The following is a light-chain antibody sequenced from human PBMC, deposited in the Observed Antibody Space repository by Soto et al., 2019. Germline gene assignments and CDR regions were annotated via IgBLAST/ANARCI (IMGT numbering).Light chain of an antibody. J-gene: IGLJ3*02. Sequence: QTVVTQEPSLTVSPGGTVTLTCASSTGPVTSGYYPNWFQQKPGQAPRPLIYSTTNEHSWTPARVSGSLLGGKAALTVSGVLPEDEAEYYCLLYYGSPQPNWVFGGGTKLTVL. CDR2: STT. V-gene: IGLV7-43*01. CDR3: LLYYGSPQPNWV. CDR1: TGPVTSGYY.